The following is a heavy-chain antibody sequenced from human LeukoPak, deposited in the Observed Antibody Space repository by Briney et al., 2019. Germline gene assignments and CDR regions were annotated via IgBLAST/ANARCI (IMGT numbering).Heavy chain of an antibody. CDR2: IYYGGNT. D-gene: IGHD1-26*01. V-gene: IGHV4-59*01. CDR1: GVTFSSYE. Sequence: GSLRLSCAASGVTFSSYEMNWVRQPPGKGLEWIGYIYYGGNTNYNPSLKSRVTISVDTSKNQFSLNLNSVTAADTAVYYCARGWGYFDYWGQGTLVTVSS. J-gene: IGHJ4*02. CDR3: ARGWGYFDY.